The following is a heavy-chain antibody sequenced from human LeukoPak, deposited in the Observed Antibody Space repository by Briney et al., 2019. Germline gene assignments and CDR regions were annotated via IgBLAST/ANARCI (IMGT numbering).Heavy chain of an antibody. J-gene: IGHJ5*01. CDR1: GGSISGYY. CDR2: ISYTGYI. V-gene: IGHV4-59*01. D-gene: IGHD2-15*01. CDR3: ARAGSSSWYTLAADS. Sequence: PSETLSLTCTVSGGSISGYYWSWIRQPPGKGLGWVAYISYTGYINYNPSLKSRVTISLDTSKNQFSLKLNSVTAADTAVYFCARAGSSSWYTLAADSWGQGTLVTVSS.